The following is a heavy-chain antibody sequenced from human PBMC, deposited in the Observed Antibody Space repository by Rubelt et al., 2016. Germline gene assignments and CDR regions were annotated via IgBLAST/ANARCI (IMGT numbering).Heavy chain of an antibody. CDR2: ITGGSSYL. J-gene: IGHJ4*02. V-gene: IGHV3-21*01. Sequence: EVQLVESGGGLVKPGGSLRLSCAASGFTFSSYSMNWVRQAPGKGLEWVSSITGGSSYLHYADSVKGRFTISKANAWNSLYLQMDSLRAGDTAVYYCARGYLSNSFDYWGQGTLVTVSS. CDR3: ARGYLSNSFDY. CDR1: GFTFSSYS. D-gene: IGHD4-11*01.